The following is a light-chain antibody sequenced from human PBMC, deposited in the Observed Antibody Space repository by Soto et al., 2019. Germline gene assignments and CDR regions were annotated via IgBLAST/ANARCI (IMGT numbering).Light chain of an antibody. CDR1: QPISSW. J-gene: IGKJ1*01. CDR3: QHYNSYSEA. Sequence: DIQMTQSPSALSGAVGDRVTITCRASQPISSWLAWYQQKPGKAPKLLIYKASTLKSGVPSRFSGSGSGTEFTLTISSLQPDDFATYYCQHYNSYSEAFGEGTKVELK. CDR2: KAS. V-gene: IGKV1-5*03.